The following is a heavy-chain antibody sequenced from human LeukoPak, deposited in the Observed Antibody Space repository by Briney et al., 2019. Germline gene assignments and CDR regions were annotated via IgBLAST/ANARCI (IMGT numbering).Heavy chain of an antibody. CDR2: ISSSGDST. V-gene: IGHV3-23*01. Sequence: GGSLRLSCAASGFTFNSYAKAWVRQAPGKGLEWVSAISSSGDSTYYADSVKGRFTISRDNPKNTLYLEMSRLRADDTAVYFCAARPLSGLGPLGFWGQGTLVPVSS. D-gene: IGHD6-25*01. J-gene: IGHJ4*02. CDR1: GFTFNSYA. CDR3: AARPLSGLGPLGF.